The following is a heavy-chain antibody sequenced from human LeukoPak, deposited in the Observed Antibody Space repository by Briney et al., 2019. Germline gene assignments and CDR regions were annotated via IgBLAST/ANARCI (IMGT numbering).Heavy chain of an antibody. CDR3: ASVDSSGYPDY. CDR2: ISSSGSTI. V-gene: IGHV3-11*04. D-gene: IGHD3-22*01. J-gene: IGHJ4*02. CDR1: GFTFSDYY. Sequence: GGSLRLSCAASGFTFSDYYMSWLRQAPGKGLEWVSYISSSGSTIYYADSVKGRFTISRDNAKNSLYLQMNSLRAEDTAVYYCASVDSSGYPDYWGQGTLVTVSS.